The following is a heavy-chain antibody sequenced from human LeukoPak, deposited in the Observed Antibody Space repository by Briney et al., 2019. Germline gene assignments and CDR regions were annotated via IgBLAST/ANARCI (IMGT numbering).Heavy chain of an antibody. CDR3: ARNSAGKSGYYFDY. J-gene: IGHJ4*02. CDR2: ISSSSSYI. CDR1: GFTFSSYS. D-gene: IGHD6-13*01. Sequence: GGSLRLSCAASGFTFSSYSMNSVRQAPRKGLEWVSSISSSSSYIYYADSVKGRFTISRDNAKNSLYLQMNSLRAEDTAVYYCARNSAGKSGYYFDYWGQGTLVTVSS. V-gene: IGHV3-21*01.